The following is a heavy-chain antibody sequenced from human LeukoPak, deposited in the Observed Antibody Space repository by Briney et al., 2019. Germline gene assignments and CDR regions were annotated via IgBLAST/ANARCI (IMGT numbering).Heavy chain of an antibody. CDR1: GYSISSGYY. J-gene: IGHJ4*02. Sequence: SETLSLTCTVSGYSISSGYYWGWIRQPPGKGLEWIGTIYHSGSTYYNPSLKSRVTISVDTSKNQFSLKLSSVTAADTAVYYCAREGGDGYVDYWGQGTLVTVSS. CDR2: IYHSGST. CDR3: AREGGDGYVDY. V-gene: IGHV4-38-2*02. D-gene: IGHD3-16*01.